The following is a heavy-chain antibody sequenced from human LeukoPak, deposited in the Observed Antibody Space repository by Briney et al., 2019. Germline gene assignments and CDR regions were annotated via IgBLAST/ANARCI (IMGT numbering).Heavy chain of an antibody. V-gene: IGHV1-2*04. CDR2: INPNSGGT. D-gene: IGHD3-9*01. J-gene: IGHJ4*02. CDR3: ARGRSDILTGYPGDFDY. CDR1: GYTFTGYY. Sequence: GASVKVSCKASGYTFTGYYMHWVRQAPGQGLEWMGWINPNSGGTNYAQKFQGWVTMTRDTSISTAYMELSSLRSDDTAVYYCARGRSDILTGYPGDFDYWGQGTLVTVSS.